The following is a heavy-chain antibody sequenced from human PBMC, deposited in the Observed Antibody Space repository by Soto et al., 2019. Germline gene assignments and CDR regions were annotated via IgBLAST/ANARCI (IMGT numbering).Heavy chain of an antibody. Sequence: QVQLQESGPGLVQPSGTLSLTCAVSGGSIISSNWWNWVRQPPGKGLVWIGEIYHSGSTYYKPSLKSRVAMSVDTSKNQFSLKLTSATAADTAVYYCARRDWSGSTSHYYFDYWGQGVLVTVSS. CDR2: IYHSGST. CDR1: GGSIISSNW. CDR3: ARRDWSGSTSHYYFDY. D-gene: IGHD3-9*01. V-gene: IGHV4-4*02. J-gene: IGHJ4*02.